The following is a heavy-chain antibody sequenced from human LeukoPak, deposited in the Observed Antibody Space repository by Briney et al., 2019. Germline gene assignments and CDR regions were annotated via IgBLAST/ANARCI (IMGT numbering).Heavy chain of an antibody. CDR1: GFTFSGHW. CDR2: IKYDGSEK. V-gene: IGHV3-7*01. CDR3: ATRNIFEY. Sequence: PGGSPRLSCTVSGFTFSGHWMNWVRQAPGKGLEWLATIKYDGSEKAYVDSVEGRFTISRDNSKDSLFLQMDSLRAEDTAVYYCATRNIFEYWGQGTLVTVSS. J-gene: IGHJ4*02.